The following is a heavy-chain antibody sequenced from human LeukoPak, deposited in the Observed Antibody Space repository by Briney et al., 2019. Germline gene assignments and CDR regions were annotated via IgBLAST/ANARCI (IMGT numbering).Heavy chain of an antibody. CDR2: MNPNSGNT. V-gene: IGHV1-8*02. J-gene: IGHJ4*02. CDR3: ARHYQYSSPAVY. Sequence: ASVKVSCKASGYTFTSYGISWVRQAPGQGLEWMGWMNPNSGNTGYAQKFQGRVTMTRNTSISTAYMELSSLKASDTAMYYCARHYQYSSPAVYWGQGTLVTVSS. CDR1: GYTFTSYG. D-gene: IGHD5-18*01.